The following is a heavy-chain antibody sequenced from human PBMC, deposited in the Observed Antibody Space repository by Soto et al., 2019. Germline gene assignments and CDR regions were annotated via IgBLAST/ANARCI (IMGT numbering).Heavy chain of an antibody. J-gene: IGHJ5*02. CDR2: ISAYNYNT. CDR3: ARVVGALGHWFDP. CDR1: GYTFTSYG. Sequence: QVQLVQSGAEVKKPGASVKVSCKASGYTFTSYGLSWVRQAPGQGLEWMGRISAYNYNTNYAQKLQGRVTMTTDTSTSTAYLALRSLRSDDTAVYFSARVVGALGHWFDPWGQGPLVNVSS. D-gene: IGHD1-26*01. V-gene: IGHV1-18*01.